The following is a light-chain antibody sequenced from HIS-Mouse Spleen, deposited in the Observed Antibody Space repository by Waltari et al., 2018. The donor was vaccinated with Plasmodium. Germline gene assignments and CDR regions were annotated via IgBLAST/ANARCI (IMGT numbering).Light chain of an antibody. CDR2: GAS. V-gene: IGKV3-15*01. CDR1: QSVSSN. J-gene: IGKJ3*01. Sequence: EIVMTQSPATLSVSPGERATLSCRASQSVSSNLAWYHQKPGQAPRLLIYGASTRATGIPARFSGSGSGTEFTLTISSLQSEDCAVYYCQQYNNWSFTFGPGTKVDIK. CDR3: QQYNNWSFT.